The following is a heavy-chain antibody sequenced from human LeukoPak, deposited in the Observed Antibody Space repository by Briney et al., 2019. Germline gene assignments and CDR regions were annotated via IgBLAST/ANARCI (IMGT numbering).Heavy chain of an antibody. J-gene: IGHJ6*02. CDR2: ISYDGSNK. V-gene: IGHV3-30-3*01. CDR1: GFTFSSYA. CDR3: ARTDGYYYYGMDV. Sequence: PGGSLRPSCAASGFTFSSYAMHWVRQAPGKGLEWVAVISYDGSNKYYADSVKGRFTISRDNSKNTLYLQMNSLRAEDTAVYYCARTDGYYYYGMDVWGQGTTVTVSS.